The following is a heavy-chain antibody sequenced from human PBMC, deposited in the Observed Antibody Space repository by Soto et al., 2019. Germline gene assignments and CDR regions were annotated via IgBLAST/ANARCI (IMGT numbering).Heavy chain of an antibody. V-gene: IGHV4-59*01. CDR2: IYYSGST. Sequence: SETLSLTCTVSGAPITINYWSWIRQAPGKGLEWIGYIYYSGSTTYNPSLKSRVTMSADTSKDQFSLKLNSVTAADTAVYYCARDASGPYDHWGPGILVTVSS. CDR1: GAPITINY. J-gene: IGHJ4*01. D-gene: IGHD2-15*01. CDR3: ARDASGPYDH.